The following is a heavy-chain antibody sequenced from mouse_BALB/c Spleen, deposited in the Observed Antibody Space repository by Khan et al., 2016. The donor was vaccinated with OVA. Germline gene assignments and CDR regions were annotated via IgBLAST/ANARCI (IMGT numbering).Heavy chain of an antibody. CDR2: ISSSGST. Sequence: VQLVESGPGLVKPSQSLSLTCTVTGFSITSDYAWNWIRQFPGNKLAWMGYISSSGSTNNNPALNSRISIIRDTSNNQFFLPLNSVTTEDTASEYSARYCSRYNYAMNYWGQGTSVTVSS. J-gene: IGHJ4*01. D-gene: IGHD1-3*01. V-gene: IGHV3-2*02. CDR1: GFSITSDYA. CDR3: ARYCSRYNYAMNY.